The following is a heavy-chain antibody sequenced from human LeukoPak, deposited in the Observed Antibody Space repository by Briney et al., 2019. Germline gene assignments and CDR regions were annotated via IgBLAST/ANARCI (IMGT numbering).Heavy chain of an antibody. J-gene: IGHJ4*02. CDR3: ARVNYYDSSGYQPYFDY. Sequence: SETLSLTCTVSGGSISSYYWSWIRQPPGEGLEWIGYIYYSGSTNYNPSLKSRVTISVDTSKNQFSLKLSSVTAADTAVYYCARVNYYDSSGYQPYFDYWGQGTLVTVSS. D-gene: IGHD3-22*01. CDR1: GGSISSYY. CDR2: IYYSGST. V-gene: IGHV4-59*01.